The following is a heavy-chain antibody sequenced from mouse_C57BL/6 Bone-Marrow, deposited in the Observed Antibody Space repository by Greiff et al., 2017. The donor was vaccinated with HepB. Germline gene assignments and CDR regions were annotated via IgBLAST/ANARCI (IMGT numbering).Heavy chain of an antibody. V-gene: IGHV1-63*01. Sequence: QVQLKESGAELVRPGTSVKMSCKASGYTFTNYWIGWAKQRPGHGLEWIGDIYPGGGYTNYNEKFKGKATLTADKSSSTAYMQFSSLTSEDSAIYYCARDYYGYDRGDWYFDVWGTGTTVTVSS. CDR3: ARDYYGYDRGDWYFDV. J-gene: IGHJ1*03. D-gene: IGHD2-2*01. CDR2: IYPGGGYT. CDR1: GYTFTNYW.